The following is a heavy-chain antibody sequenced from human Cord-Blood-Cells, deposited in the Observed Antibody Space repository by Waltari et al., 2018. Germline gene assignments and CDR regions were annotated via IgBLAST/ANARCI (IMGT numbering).Heavy chain of an antibody. CDR3: ARHFSREDYDILTPHDAFDI. V-gene: IGHV4-59*08. CDR2: IYYSGST. D-gene: IGHD3-9*01. J-gene: IGHJ3*02. CDR1: GGSISSYY. Sequence: QVQLQESGPGLVKPSETLSLTCTVSGGSISSYYWRWIRQPRGQGLEWIGYIYYSGSTNYNPSLKSRVTISVDTSKNQFSLKLSSVTAADTAVYYCARHFSREDYDILTPHDAFDIWGQGTMVTVSS.